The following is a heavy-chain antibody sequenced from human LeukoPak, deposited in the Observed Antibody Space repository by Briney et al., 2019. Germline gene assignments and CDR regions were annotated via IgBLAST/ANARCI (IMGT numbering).Heavy chain of an antibody. CDR1: GFTFSSYS. CDR2: ISYDGSNK. J-gene: IGHJ4*02. D-gene: IGHD2-21*02. CDR3: AKVAKGNIVVVTALDY. V-gene: IGHV3-30*18. Sequence: GGSLRLSCAASGFTFSSYSMNWVRQAPGKGLEWVAIISYDGSNKFYADSVKGRFTISRDNSKNTLYLQMNSLGPEDTAMYYCAKVAKGNIVVVTALDYWGQGTLVTVSS.